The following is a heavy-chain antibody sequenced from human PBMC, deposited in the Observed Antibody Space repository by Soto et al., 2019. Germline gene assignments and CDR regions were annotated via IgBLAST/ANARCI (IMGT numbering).Heavy chain of an antibody. J-gene: IGHJ3*02. CDR1: GFTFSSYD. V-gene: IGHV3-13*05. D-gene: IGHD6-13*01. CDR3: ARGSSSWYAFDI. CDR2: IGTAGDP. Sequence: GGSLRLSCAAPGFTFSSYDMHWVRQATGKGLEWVSAIGTAGDPYYPGSVKGRFTISRENAKNSLYLQMNSLRAGDTSVYCCARGSSSWYAFDIWGQGTMVTVSS.